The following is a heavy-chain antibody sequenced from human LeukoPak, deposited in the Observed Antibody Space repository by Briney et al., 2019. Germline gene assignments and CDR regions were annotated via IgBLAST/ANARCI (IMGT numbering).Heavy chain of an antibody. J-gene: IGHJ4*02. V-gene: IGHV3-23*01. Sequence: GGSLRLSCAASGFTFSSYAMSWVRQAPGKGLEWVSAISGSGGSTYYADSVKGRFTISRDNSKNTLYLQMNSLRAEDTAVYYCAKATRRDCTNGVCYAGVNYFDYWGQGTLVTVSS. CDR2: ISGSGGST. CDR1: GFTFSSYA. CDR3: AKATRRDCTNGVCYAGVNYFDY. D-gene: IGHD2-8*01.